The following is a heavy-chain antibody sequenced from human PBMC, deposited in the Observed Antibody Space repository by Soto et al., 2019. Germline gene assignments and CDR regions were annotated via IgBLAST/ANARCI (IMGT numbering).Heavy chain of an antibody. CDR1: GDSVSSNSAA. J-gene: IGHJ6*02. CDR2: TYYRSKWYN. D-gene: IGHD5-12*01. Sequence: PSQTLSLTCAISGDSVSSNSAAWNWIRQSPSRGLEGLGRTYYRSKWYNDYAVSVKSRITINPDTSKNQFSLQLNSVTPEDTAVYYCARDWGGYSGYDYYYYYGMDVWGQGTTVTVSS. CDR3: ARDWGGYSGYDYYYYYGMDV. V-gene: IGHV6-1*01.